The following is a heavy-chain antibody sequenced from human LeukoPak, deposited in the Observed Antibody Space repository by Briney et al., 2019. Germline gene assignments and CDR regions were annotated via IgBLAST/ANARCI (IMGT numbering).Heavy chain of an antibody. D-gene: IGHD3-16*02. Sequence: GGSLRLSCAASGFTFSSYAMSWVRQAPGKGLEWVSVIYSGGSTYYADSVKGRFTISRDNSKNTLYLQMNSLRAEDTAVYYCASPVNYYYGMDVWGQGTTVTVSS. J-gene: IGHJ6*02. V-gene: IGHV3-53*01. CDR1: GFTFSSYA. CDR2: IYSGGST. CDR3: ASPVNYYYGMDV.